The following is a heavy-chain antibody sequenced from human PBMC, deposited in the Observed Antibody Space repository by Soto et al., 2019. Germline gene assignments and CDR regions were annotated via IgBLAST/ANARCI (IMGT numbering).Heavy chain of an antibody. J-gene: IGHJ4*02. CDR2: IWHDGSNK. CDR1: GFTFSHYG. CDR3: ATDCSDVNCYYY. Sequence: PGGSLRLSCAASGFTFSHYGMYWVRQAPGKGLEWVTLIWHDGSNKYYADSVRGRFTISRDNSKNMLYLQMNSLRAEDTAVYYCATDCSDVNCYYYWGQGTLVTVSS. D-gene: IGHD2-15*01. V-gene: IGHV3-33*03.